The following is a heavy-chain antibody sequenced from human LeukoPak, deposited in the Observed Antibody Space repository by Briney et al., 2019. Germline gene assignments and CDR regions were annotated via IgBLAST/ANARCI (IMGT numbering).Heavy chain of an antibody. CDR2: ISGSGSST. CDR1: GFTFSTYA. Sequence: PGGSLRLSCAASGFTFSTYAMSWVRQAPGKGLEWVSSISGSGSSTYYADSVKDQFTISRDNSKNTLYLQMNSLRAEDTAVYYCARGIRITIFGVVTLFDYWGQGTLVTVSS. J-gene: IGHJ4*02. V-gene: IGHV3-23*01. CDR3: ARGIRITIFGVVTLFDY. D-gene: IGHD3-3*01.